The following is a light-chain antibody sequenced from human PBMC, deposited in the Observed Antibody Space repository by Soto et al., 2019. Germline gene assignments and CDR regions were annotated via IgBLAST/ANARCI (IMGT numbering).Light chain of an antibody. CDR1: QSISSY. J-gene: IGKJ4*01. CDR3: QRSYCTPLT. V-gene: IGKV1-39*01. Sequence: DIQMTQSPSSLSASVGARVTITCRASQSISSYVNWYQQKPGKAPKLLIYAASSFQSGVPSRFSGSGSGTDFTVTISSVQPEDFATYYGQRSYCTPLTFGGGTMVEIK. CDR2: AAS.